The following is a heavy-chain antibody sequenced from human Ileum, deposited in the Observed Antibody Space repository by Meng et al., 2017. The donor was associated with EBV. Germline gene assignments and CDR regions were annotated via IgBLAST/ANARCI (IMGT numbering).Heavy chain of an antibody. CDR3: AKSLEAAAGTGAFDY. Sequence: EVQLLESGGGWVQPGGSVRLACAASGFNFSNYAMSWVRQAPGKGLEWVSGFSASDGTTQYSDSVKGRFTISRDNSKNTLYLQMNSLRVEDTAVYYCAKSLEAAAGTGAFDYWGQGTMVTV. V-gene: IGHV3-23*01. CDR1: GFNFSNYA. D-gene: IGHD6-13*01. J-gene: IGHJ4*02. CDR2: FSASDGTT.